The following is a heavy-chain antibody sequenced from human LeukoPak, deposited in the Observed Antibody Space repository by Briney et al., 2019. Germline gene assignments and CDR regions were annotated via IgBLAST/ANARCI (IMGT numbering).Heavy chain of an antibody. J-gene: IGHJ4*02. CDR2: IYYSGST. V-gene: IGHV4-59*01. D-gene: IGHD2-2*01. CDR3: ARSLYCSSTSCSTDY. CDR1: GGSISSYY. Sequence: SETLSLTCTVSGGSISSYYWSWIRQPPGKGLEWIGYIYYSGSTNYNPSLKSRVTISVDTSKNQFSLKLSSVTAADTAVCYCARSLYCSSTSCSTDYWGQGTLVTVSS.